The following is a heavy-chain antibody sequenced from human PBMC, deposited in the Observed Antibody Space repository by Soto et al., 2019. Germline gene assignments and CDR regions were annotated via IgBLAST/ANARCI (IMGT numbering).Heavy chain of an antibody. D-gene: IGHD1-26*01. CDR2: MSGSGGNI. Sequence: GGSLRLSCAGYGFTFSRYAMSWVRRAPGKGLEWVSGMSGSGGNIYYADSVQGRFTISRDNSKNTLYLQMNSLRAEDTAVYYCAKDDGGSYSGWYYFDNWGQGTLVTVSS. V-gene: IGHV3-23*01. CDR3: AKDDGGSYSGWYYFDN. J-gene: IGHJ4*02. CDR1: GFTFSRYA.